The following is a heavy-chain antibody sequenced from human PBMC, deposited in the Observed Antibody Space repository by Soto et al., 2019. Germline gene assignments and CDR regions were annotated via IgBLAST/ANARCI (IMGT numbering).Heavy chain of an antibody. Sequence: QVQLVQSGGELKKPGASVKVSCKTSGYSFTTYGISWVRQAPGQGLEWMGWISGYNGSTNYAQKFQGRVTMTTDTSTSTAYMELRNLRSDDTAVYYCAREGPAPYYYYGMDVWGQGSTVAVSS. CDR3: AREGPAPYYYYGMDV. V-gene: IGHV1-18*01. J-gene: IGHJ6*02. CDR1: GYSFTTYG. CDR2: ISGYNGST.